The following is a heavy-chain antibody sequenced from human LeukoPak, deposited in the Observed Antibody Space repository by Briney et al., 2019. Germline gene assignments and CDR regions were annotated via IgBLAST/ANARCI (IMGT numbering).Heavy chain of an antibody. D-gene: IGHD3-10*01. V-gene: IGHV3-9*01. CDR1: GFTFDDYA. CDR3: AKGRYYYGSGLEY. Sequence: PGGSLRLSWAASGFTFDDYAMHWVRQAPGKGLEWVSGISWNSGSIGYADSVKGRFTICRDNAKNSLYLQMNSVRAEDTALYYCAKGRYYYGSGLEYWGQGTLVTVSS. CDR2: ISWNSGSI. J-gene: IGHJ4*02.